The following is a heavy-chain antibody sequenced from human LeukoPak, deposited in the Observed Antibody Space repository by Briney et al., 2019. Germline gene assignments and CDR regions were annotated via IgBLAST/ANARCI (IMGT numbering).Heavy chain of an antibody. CDR1: GFTFSNYW. V-gene: IGHV3-7*01. J-gene: IGHJ6*02. Sequence: GGSLRLSCAASGFTFSNYWMSWVRQAPGEGLEWVANIKRDGSEKYYVDSVKGRFTISRDNAKNSLYLQMNSLRAEDTAVYYCARLERYSGYDLNYYYYGMDVWGQGTTVTVSS. CDR2: IKRDGSEK. D-gene: IGHD5-12*01. CDR3: ARLERYSGYDLNYYYYGMDV.